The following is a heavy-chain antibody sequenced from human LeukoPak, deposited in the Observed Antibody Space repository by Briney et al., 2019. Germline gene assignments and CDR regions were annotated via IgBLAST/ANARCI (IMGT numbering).Heavy chain of an antibody. V-gene: IGHV3-30*02. CDR1: GFPFSSYG. D-gene: IGHD3-16*01. CDR2: VRSKETLK. Sequence: PWGSLRVSCMTSGFPFSSYGMRWVRQAPGRGLEWVRFVRSKETLKNYAQTVKGGFTNSRDNSKNTLYLQMNVPRTEDTAVYYCARDLTVALRLVELPRFWGQGTLVTVSS. J-gene: IGHJ4*02. CDR3: ARDLTVALRLVELPRF.